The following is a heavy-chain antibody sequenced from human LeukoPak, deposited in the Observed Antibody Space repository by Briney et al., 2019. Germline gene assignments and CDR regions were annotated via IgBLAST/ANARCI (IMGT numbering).Heavy chain of an antibody. J-gene: IGHJ6*02. CDR1: GFTFSSYE. D-gene: IGHD1-1*01. CDR3: AREERPYYYGMDV. V-gene: IGHV3-48*03. Sequence: GGSLRLSCAASGFTFSSYEMNWVRQAPGKGLEWVSYISSSGSTIYYADSVKGRFTISRDNAKNSLYLQMNSLRAEDTAVYYCAREERPYYYGMDVWGQGTTVTVSS. CDR2: ISSSGSTI.